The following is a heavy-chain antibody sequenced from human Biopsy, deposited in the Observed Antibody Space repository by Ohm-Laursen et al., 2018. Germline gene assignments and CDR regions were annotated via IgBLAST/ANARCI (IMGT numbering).Heavy chain of an antibody. V-gene: IGHV3-21*01. J-gene: IGHJ6*02. CDR3: ARWYGDLFYYYNGMDV. Sequence: SLRLSCSASGFTFTVYSIVWVCQAPGKGLEWVSSITSRTSSTYYADSVKGRVTISRDTANNSVSLQMNNLRVDDTAVYYCARWYGDLFYYYNGMDVWGQGTTVTVSS. D-gene: IGHD3-10*01. CDR1: GFTFTVYS. CDR2: ITSRTSST.